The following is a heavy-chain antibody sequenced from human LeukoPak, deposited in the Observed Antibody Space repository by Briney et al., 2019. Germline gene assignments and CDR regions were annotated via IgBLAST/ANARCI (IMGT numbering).Heavy chain of an antibody. V-gene: IGHV1-2*02. CDR3: ARDGGGYCTNGVCYTGWFDP. J-gene: IGHJ5*02. CDR2: INPNTGGT. D-gene: IGHD2-8*01. CDR1: GYTFTGYF. Sequence: ASVKVSCKASGYTFTGYFVHWVRQAPGQGLQWMGWINPNTGGTNYAQKFQGRVTMTRDTSISTAYMELSRLRSDDTAVYYCARDGGGYCTNGVCYTGWFDPWGQGTLVTVSS.